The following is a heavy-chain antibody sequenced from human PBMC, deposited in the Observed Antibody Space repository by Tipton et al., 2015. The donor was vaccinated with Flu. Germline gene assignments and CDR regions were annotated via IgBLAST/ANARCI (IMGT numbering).Heavy chain of an antibody. V-gene: IGHV1-69*01. D-gene: IGHD6-19*01. CDR1: GGRFSTYS. CDR2: IIPVFGTT. J-gene: IGHJ6*02. Sequence: QLVQSGAEMKKPGSSVRISCKASGGRFSTYSFSWVRQAPGQGPEWLGGIIPVFGTTNYAQSFQDRVSISADELTTTAYMELRSLRREDTAVYYCARLALAGTAASHFFYGIDVWGQGTPVTVAS. CDR3: ARLALAGTAASHFFYGIDV.